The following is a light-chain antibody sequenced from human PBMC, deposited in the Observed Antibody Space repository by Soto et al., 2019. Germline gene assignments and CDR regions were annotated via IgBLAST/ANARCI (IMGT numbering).Light chain of an antibody. CDR2: GAS. CDR1: QSVSNN. Sequence: EIVLTQSPAILSVSPGERAALSRRASQSVSNNLAWYQQQPGQAPRLLIIGASTRATGIPARFSGSGSGEDFTLTISSLQSEDFAVYFCQQYLNWPWTFGQGTKVEIK. J-gene: IGKJ1*01. CDR3: QQYLNWPWT. V-gene: IGKV3-15*01.